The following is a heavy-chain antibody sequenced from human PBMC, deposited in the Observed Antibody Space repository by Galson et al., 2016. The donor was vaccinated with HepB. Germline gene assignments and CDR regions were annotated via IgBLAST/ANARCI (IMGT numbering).Heavy chain of an antibody. CDR1: GFTFSCYA. D-gene: IGHD5-18*01. J-gene: IGHJ4*02. Sequence: SLRLSCAASGFTFSCYAMSWVCQAPGKGLEWVSAISGSGGTTYYADSVKGRFTISRDNSKNTLYVQMNSLRAEDMAVYYCAKSGKHLWSIDYWGQGALVTVSS. CDR2: ISGSGGTT. CDR3: AKSGKHLWSIDY. V-gene: IGHV3-23*01.